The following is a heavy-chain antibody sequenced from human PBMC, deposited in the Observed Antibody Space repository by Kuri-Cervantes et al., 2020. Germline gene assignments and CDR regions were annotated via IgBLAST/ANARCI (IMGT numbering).Heavy chain of an antibody. CDR1: GDSVSSNSAA. CDR2: TYYNSKWYN. D-gene: IGHD3-10*01. CDR3: ALNHYGSGSYYSSFDY. J-gene: IGHJ4*02. Sequence: SCVISGDSVSSNSAAWNRIRQSPSRGLEWLGRTYYNSKWYNDYAVSVKSRITINPDTSKNQFSLQLNSVTPEDTAVCYCALNHYGSGSYYSSFDYWGQGILVTVSS. V-gene: IGHV6-1*01.